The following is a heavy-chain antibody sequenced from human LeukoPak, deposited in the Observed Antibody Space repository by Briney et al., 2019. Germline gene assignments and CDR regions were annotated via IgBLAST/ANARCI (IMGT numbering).Heavy chain of an antibody. CDR1: GFTFSSYW. CDR2: IKQDGSEK. Sequence: EGSLRLSCAASGFTFSSYWMSWVRQAPGKGLEWVANIKQDGSEKYYVDSVKGRFTISRDNAKNSLYLQMNSLRAEDTAVYYCAREGYYGDYAFWGQGTLVTVSS. V-gene: IGHV3-7*01. CDR3: AREGYYGDYAF. D-gene: IGHD4-17*01. J-gene: IGHJ4*02.